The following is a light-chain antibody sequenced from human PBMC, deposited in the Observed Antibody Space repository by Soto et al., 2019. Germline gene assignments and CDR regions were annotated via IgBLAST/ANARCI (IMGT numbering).Light chain of an antibody. CDR3: QQSYRVPIT. V-gene: IGKV1-39*01. J-gene: IGKJ4*01. Sequence: DIQMTQSPSSLSASVGDRVTITCRASQSISSYLNWYQQKPGKAPNLLIYAASTLQSGVPSRFSGSGSGTDFTLTISSLQPVDFATYYCQQSYRVPITFGGGTKVEIK. CDR1: QSISSY. CDR2: AAS.